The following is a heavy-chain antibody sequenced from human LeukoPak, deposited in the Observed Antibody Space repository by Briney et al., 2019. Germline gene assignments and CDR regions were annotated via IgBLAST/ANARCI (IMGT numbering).Heavy chain of an antibody. J-gene: IGHJ4*02. CDR1: GFTFRSYG. CDR2: VSGSGGST. D-gene: IGHD3-22*01. V-gene: IGHV3-23*01. CDR3: AKDLLRTVVVISAAGYYFDY. Sequence: GGSLRLSCAASGFTFRSYGMSWVRQAPGKGLEWVSTVSGSGGSTYYADSVKGWFTIARDNSKNTLFMQMNRLRAEDTAVYYCAKDLLRTVVVISAAGYYFDYWGPGTLVTVSS.